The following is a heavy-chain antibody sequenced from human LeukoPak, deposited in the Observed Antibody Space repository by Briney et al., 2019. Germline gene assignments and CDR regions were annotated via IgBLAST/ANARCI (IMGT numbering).Heavy chain of an antibody. J-gene: IGHJ1*01. CDR1: GFTFSSCW. V-gene: IGHV3-7*01. Sequence: GGSLRLSCAASGFTFSSCWMNWVRQAPGKGLQWVANINQDGTEKYYVDSVKGRFTISRDNAKNSLYLQMNSLRVEDTAIYYCVKVAKYYYGSETYYFFEPWGQGTPVTASS. D-gene: IGHD3-10*01. CDR3: VKVAKYYYGSETYYFFEP. CDR2: INQDGTEK.